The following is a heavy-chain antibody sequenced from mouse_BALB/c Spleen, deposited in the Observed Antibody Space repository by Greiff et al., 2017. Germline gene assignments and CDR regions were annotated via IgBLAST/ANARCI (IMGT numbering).Heavy chain of an antibody. CDR2: ISSGGSYT. J-gene: IGHJ3*01. CDR3: ARHGYRYDGGTWFAY. V-gene: IGHV5-6*02. CDR1: GFTFSSYG. D-gene: IGHD2-14*01. Sequence: DVMLVESGGDLVKPGGSLKLSCAASGFTFSSYGMSWVRQTPDKRLEWVATISSGGSYTYYPDSVKGRFTISRDNAKNTLYLQMSSLKSEDTAMYYCARHGYRYDGGTWFAYWGQGTLVTVSA.